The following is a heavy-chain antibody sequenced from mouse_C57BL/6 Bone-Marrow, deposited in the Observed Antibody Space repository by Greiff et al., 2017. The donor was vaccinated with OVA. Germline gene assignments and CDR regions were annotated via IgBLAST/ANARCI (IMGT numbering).Heavy chain of an antibody. D-gene: IGHD2-2*01. Sequence: EVHLVESGGGLVKPGGSLKLSCAASGFTFSSYAMSWVRQTPEKRLEWVATISDGGSYTYYPDNVKGRFTISKDNAKNNLYLQMSHLKSEDTAMYYCASPATMVTTGFAYWGQGTLVTVSA. CDR2: ISDGGSYT. J-gene: IGHJ3*01. CDR3: ASPATMVTTGFAY. CDR1: GFTFSSYA. V-gene: IGHV5-4*01.